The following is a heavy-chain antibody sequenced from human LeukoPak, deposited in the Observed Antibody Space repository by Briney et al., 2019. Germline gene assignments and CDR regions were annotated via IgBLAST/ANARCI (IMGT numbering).Heavy chain of an antibody. D-gene: IGHD4-17*01. CDR2: ISYDGSYK. J-gene: IGHJ4*02. V-gene: IGHV3-30*18. CDR3: AKVGDYGDYALDY. CDR1: GFTFSSYG. Sequence: GGSLRLSCAASGFTFSSYGMHWVRQAPGKGLEWVAVISYDGSYKYYADSVKGRFTVSRDNSKNTLYLQMNSLRAEDTAVYYCAKVGDYGDYALDYWGQGTLVTVSS.